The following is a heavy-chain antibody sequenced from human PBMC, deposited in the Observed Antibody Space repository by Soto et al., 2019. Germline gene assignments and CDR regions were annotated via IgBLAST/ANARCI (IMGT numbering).Heavy chain of an antibody. Sequence: PSETLSLTCAVYGGSFSGYYWSWIRQPPGKGLEWIGEINHSGSTNYNPSPKSRVTISVDTSKNQFSLKLSSVTAADTAVYYCARGSGITIFGVVITEYFQHWGQGTLVTVSS. D-gene: IGHD3-3*01. J-gene: IGHJ1*01. CDR2: INHSGST. V-gene: IGHV4-34*01. CDR1: GGSFSGYY. CDR3: ARGSGITIFGVVITEYFQH.